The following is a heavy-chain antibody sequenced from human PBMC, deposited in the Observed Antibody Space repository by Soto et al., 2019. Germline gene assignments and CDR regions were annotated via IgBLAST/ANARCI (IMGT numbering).Heavy chain of an antibody. V-gene: IGHV1-3*01. CDR3: ARGTYDSSGYYFFDY. CDR2: INAGNGNT. J-gene: IGHJ4*02. CDR1: GYTFTNYA. D-gene: IGHD3-22*01. Sequence: EASVKVSCKASGYTFTNYAMNWVRQAPGQRLEWMGWINAGNGNTKYSQKFQARVSITRDTSASTVNMEVSSLRSEDTAVYYCARGTYDSSGYYFFDYWGQGTLVTVSS.